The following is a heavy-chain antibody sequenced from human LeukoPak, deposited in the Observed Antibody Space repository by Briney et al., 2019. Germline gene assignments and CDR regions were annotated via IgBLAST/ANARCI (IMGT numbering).Heavy chain of an antibody. CDR3: ARGPLVVPAAITYYYMDV. V-gene: IGHV1-18*04. Sequence: GASVKVSCKASGYTFTTYAISWVRQAPGQGLEWMGRISAYNGNTNYAQKLQGRVTMTTHTSTSTAYMELGSPRSDDTAVYYCARGPLVVPAAITYYYMDVWGRGTTVTVSS. J-gene: IGHJ6*03. CDR2: ISAYNGNT. D-gene: IGHD2-2*01. CDR1: GYTFTTYA.